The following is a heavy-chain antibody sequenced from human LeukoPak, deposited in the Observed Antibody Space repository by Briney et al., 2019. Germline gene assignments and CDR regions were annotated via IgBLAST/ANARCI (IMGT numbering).Heavy chain of an antibody. D-gene: IGHD6-19*01. CDR3: ARVPYSSGWYLRVSYFDY. CDR2: INHSGST. V-gene: IGHV4-34*01. Sequence: SETLSLTCAVYGGSFSGYYWSWIRQPPGKGLEWIGEINHSGSTSYNPSLKSRVTISVDTSKNQFSLKLSSVTAADTAVYYCARVPYSSGWYLRVSYFDYWGQGTLVTVSS. J-gene: IGHJ4*02. CDR1: GGSFSGYY.